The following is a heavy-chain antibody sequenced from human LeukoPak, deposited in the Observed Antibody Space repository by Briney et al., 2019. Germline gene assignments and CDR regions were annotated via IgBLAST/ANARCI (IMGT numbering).Heavy chain of an antibody. CDR2: FDPEDGEA. J-gene: IGHJ4*02. D-gene: IGHD5-18*01. V-gene: IGHV1-24*01. Sequence: ASVKVSCKVSGYTLTELSMHWVRQAPGKGLEWMGGFDPEDGEAIYAQKFQGRVTMTEDTSTDTAYMELSSLRSEDTAVYYCATGTAMVTRFDYWGQGTLVTVSS. CDR1: GYTLTELS. CDR3: ATGTAMVTRFDY.